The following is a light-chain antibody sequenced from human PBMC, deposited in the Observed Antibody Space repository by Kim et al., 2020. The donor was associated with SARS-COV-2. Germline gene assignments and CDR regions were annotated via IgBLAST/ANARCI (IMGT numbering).Light chain of an antibody. V-gene: IGKV1-5*03. CDR2: QAS. J-gene: IGKJ2*01. CDR3: QQYIRFPYT. Sequence: ATGGDRVTLSCRASQSLDTLLAWYQQKPGKAPKLLIYQASSLQVGVPSRFSGSGSGAEFTLTISSLQPEDFATYYCQQYIRFPYTFGQGTKLEI. CDR1: QSLDTL.